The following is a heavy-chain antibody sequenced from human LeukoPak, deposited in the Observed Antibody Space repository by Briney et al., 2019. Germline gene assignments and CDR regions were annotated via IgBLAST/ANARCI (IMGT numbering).Heavy chain of an antibody. D-gene: IGHD5-18*01. CDR3: ARVSTGYSYGL. J-gene: IGHJ4*02. CDR1: GDPFHIYY. V-gene: IGHV4-59*01. CDR2: IYYSGST. Sequence: SVTLSLICSVSGDPFHIYYGSGMRQPPGKAREWIGYIYYSGSTNYNPSLKSRVTISVDTSKNQFSLKLSSVTAADTAVYYCARVSTGYSYGLWGQGTLVTVSS.